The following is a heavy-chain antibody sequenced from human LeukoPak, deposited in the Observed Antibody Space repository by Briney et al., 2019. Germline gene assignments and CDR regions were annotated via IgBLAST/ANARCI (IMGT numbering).Heavy chain of an antibody. D-gene: IGHD2-21*02. Sequence: SVKVSCKASGGTFSSYAISWVRQAPGQGLEWMGGAIPIFGTANYAQKFQGRVTITADESTSTAYMELSSLRSEDTAVYYCATRRGAYCGGDCYSINFDYWGQGTLVTVSS. CDR2: AIPIFGTA. CDR3: ATRRGAYCGGDCYSINFDY. V-gene: IGHV1-69*13. J-gene: IGHJ4*02. CDR1: GGTFSSYA.